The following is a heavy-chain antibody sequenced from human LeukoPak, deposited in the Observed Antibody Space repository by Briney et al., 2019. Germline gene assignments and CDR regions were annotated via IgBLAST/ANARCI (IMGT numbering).Heavy chain of an antibody. Sequence: GGSLILSCEVSGFTFSSYAMSWVRQAPGKGLEWVSGIIDSGDITYYANSVKGRFTISRDNSRNTLYLQMNSLRAEDTAVYYCAKLGGQEVYNYYVGVWGKGTTVAVSS. V-gene: IGHV3-23*01. CDR1: GFTFSSYA. CDR2: IIDSGDIT. D-gene: IGHD3-16*01. CDR3: AKLGGQEVYNYYVGV. J-gene: IGHJ6*03.